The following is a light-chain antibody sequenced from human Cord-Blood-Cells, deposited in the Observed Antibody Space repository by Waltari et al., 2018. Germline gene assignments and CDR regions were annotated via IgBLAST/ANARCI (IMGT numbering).Light chain of an antibody. CDR3: SSYTSSSTNWV. CDR2: DVS. CDR1: SSAVGGYNY. Sequence: QSALTQPASVSGSPGQSITISCTGTSSAVGGYNYVSWYQQHPDKAPKLMIYDVSNRPSGVSNRFSGSKSGNTASLTISGLQAEDEADYYCSSYTSSSTNWVFGGGTKLTVL. J-gene: IGLJ3*02. V-gene: IGLV2-14*01.